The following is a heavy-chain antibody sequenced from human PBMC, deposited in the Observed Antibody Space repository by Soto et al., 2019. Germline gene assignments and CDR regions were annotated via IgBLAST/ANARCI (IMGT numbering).Heavy chain of an antibody. Sequence: TLSLTCTVSVGSIRTGGYYWIWIRQPPGKGLEWIGYIYYSGNTYYNPSLKSRLTISVDTSKNQFSLRLSSVTAADTAVYFCATNGDYYDSSGPKYLQHWGQGTLVTVSS. CDR1: VGSIRTGGYY. V-gene: IGHV4-31*03. CDR2: IYYSGNT. D-gene: IGHD3-22*01. CDR3: ATNGDYYDSSGPKYLQH. J-gene: IGHJ1*01.